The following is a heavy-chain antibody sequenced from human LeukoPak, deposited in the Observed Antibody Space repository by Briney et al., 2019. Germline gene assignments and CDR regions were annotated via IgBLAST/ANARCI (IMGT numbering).Heavy chain of an antibody. CDR2: IYYSGST. CDR1: GGSISSSSYC. J-gene: IGHJ3*02. Sequence: ASETLSLTFTVFGGSISSSSYCWGWVRQPPGKGLGWIGCIYYSGSTYYHPSLKSRVTISVDTSKNQFSLKLSSVTAADTAVYYCARDSMAYCGGDCYPDGAAFDIWGQGTMVTVSS. V-gene: IGHV4-39*07. CDR3: ARDSMAYCGGDCYPDGAAFDI. D-gene: IGHD2-21*02.